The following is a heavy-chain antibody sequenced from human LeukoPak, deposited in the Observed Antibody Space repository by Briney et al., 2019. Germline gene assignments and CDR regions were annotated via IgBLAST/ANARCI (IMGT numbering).Heavy chain of an antibody. CDR1: VGTFSSYA. CDR3: ARDFSSGDTKFDP. J-gene: IGHJ5*02. Sequence: SVKVSCKASVGTFSSYAISWVRQAPGQGLEWMGGIIPIFGTANYAQKFQGRVTITADESTSTAYMELSSLRSEDTAVYYCARDFSSGDTKFDPWGQGTLVTVSS. CDR2: IIPIFGTA. D-gene: IGHD6-19*01. V-gene: IGHV1-69*01.